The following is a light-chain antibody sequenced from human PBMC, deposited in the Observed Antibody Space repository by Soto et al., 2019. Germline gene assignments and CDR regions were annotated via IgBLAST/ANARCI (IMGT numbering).Light chain of an antibody. CDR3: QEYNNLPPEIT. V-gene: IGKV3-15*01. J-gene: IGKJ5*01. CDR2: GAS. CDR1: QSVSNN. Sequence: EIVMTQSPATLSVSPGERAALSCRASQSVSNNLAWYQQKPGQAPRLLIYGASTRAIGIPARFSGTGSGTDYNRTISSQQSEDVSDYYCQEYNNLPPEITFGQGTRLEIK.